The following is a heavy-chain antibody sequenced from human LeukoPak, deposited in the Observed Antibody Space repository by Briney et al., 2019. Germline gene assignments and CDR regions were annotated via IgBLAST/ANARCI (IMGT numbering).Heavy chain of an antibody. V-gene: IGHV3-23*01. CDR1: GFIFSSYA. D-gene: IGHD6-13*01. Sequence: PGGSLRLSCAASGFIFSSYAMSWVRQAPGKGLEWVSTISSSGGNTYYTNSVKGRFTISRDNSKNTLYLQMNSLKAEDTAVYSCARDPNYGSTWYVNWFDPWGQGTLVTVSS. CDR2: ISSSGGNT. J-gene: IGHJ5*02. CDR3: ARDPNYGSTWYVNWFDP.